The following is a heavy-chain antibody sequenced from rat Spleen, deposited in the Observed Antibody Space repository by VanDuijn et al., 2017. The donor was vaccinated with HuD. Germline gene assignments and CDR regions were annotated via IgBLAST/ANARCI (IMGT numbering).Heavy chain of an antibody. V-gene: IGHV2-6*01. CDR1: GFSLTSYT. CDR3: ARGGF. CDR2: ISSGGST. Sequence: QVQLKESGPGLVQPSQTLSLTCTVSGFSLTSYTVSWVRQPPGKGLEWIAAISSGGSTYYNSALKSLLSISRDTSKSQVFLKMNSLQTEDTAMYFCARGGFWGQGVMVTVSS. D-gene: IGHD4-4*01. J-gene: IGHJ2*01.